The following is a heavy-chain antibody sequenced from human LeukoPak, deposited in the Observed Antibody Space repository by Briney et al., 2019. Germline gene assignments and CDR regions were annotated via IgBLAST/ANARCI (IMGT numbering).Heavy chain of an antibody. Sequence: PGRSLRLSCAASGFTFSSYGMHWVRQAPGKGLEWVAVISYDGSNKYYADSVKGRFTISRDNSKNTLYLQMNSLRAEDTAVYYCAKDIFASYGGNSHFDYWGQGTLVTVSS. CDR1: GFTFSSYG. V-gene: IGHV3-30*18. J-gene: IGHJ4*02. D-gene: IGHD4-23*01. CDR2: ISYDGSNK. CDR3: AKDIFASYGGNSHFDY.